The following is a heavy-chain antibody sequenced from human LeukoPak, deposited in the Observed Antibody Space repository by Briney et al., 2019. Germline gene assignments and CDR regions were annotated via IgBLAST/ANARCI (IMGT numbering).Heavy chain of an antibody. D-gene: IGHD3-22*01. V-gene: IGHV3-74*01. CDR1: GFTFSSYW. CDR3: ARGTGITMIVVVTHYFDY. CDR2: INSDGSST. J-gene: IGHJ4*02. Sequence: GGSLRLSCAASGFTFSSYWMRWVRQAPGKGLVWVSRINSDGSSTSYADSVKGRFTISRDNAKNTLYLQMNSLRAEDTAVYYCARGTGITMIVVVTHYFDYWGQGTLVTVSS.